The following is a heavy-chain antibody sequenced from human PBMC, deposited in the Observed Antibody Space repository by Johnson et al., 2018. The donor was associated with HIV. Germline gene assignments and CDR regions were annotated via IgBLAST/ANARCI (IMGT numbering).Heavy chain of an antibody. CDR2: ISYDGSNK. D-gene: IGHD2-21*01. J-gene: IGHJ3*01. V-gene: IGHV3-30*04. CDR1: GFTFSSYA. CDR3: ARERRAGVKGAFDL. Sequence: QEKLVESGGGVVQPGRSLRLSCAASGFTFSSYAMHWVRQAPGKGLEWVAVISYDGSNKYYADSVKGRFTISRDNSKKTLYLQMNSLRAEDTAVYYCARERRAGVKGAFDLGGQGTMVTVSS.